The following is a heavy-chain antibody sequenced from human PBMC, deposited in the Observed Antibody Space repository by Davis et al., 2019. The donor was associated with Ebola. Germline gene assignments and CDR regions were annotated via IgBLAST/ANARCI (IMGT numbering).Heavy chain of an antibody. D-gene: IGHD3-22*01. CDR2: INPNSGGT. Sequence: SVTVSCKASRYTFIGYYMHWVRQAPGQGLEWMGWINPNSGGTNYAQKFQGWVTMTRDTSISTAYMELSRLRSDNTDVYYCAGDGIVVAALDYWGQGTLVTVSS. CDR1: RYTFIGYY. J-gene: IGHJ4*02. V-gene: IGHV1-2*04. CDR3: AGDGIVVAALDY.